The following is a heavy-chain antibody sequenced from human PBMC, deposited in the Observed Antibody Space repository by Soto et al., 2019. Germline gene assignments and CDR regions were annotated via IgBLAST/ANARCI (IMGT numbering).Heavy chain of an antibody. J-gene: IGHJ4*01. CDR3: ATGLRYYDSRGYYLEY. D-gene: IGHD3-22*01. CDR1: GFTFTTYD. Sequence: GGSLRLSCAASGFTFTTYDMSWVRQAPGKGLEWVSAISGSGGNTYYANSLAGRFTISRDNSRNTLYLQMSNLRAEDTAMYFCATGLRYYDSRGYYLEYWGQGTLVTVSS. V-gene: IGHV3-23*01. CDR2: ISGSGGNT.